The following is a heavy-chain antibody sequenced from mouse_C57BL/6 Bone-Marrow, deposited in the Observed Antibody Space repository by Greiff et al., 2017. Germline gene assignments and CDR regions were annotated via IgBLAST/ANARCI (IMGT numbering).Heavy chain of an antibody. CDR1: GYTFTDYY. CDR3: ARGYWDDCYLYYFDY. J-gene: IGHJ2*01. Sequence: QVQLKESGAELVRPGASVKLSCKASGYTFTDYYINWVKQRPGQGLEWIARIYPGSGNTYYNEKFKGKATLTAEKSSSTAYMQLSSLTSEDSAVYFCARGYWDDCYLYYFDYWGQGTTLTVSS. CDR2: IYPGSGNT. V-gene: IGHV1-76*01. D-gene: IGHD2-3*01.